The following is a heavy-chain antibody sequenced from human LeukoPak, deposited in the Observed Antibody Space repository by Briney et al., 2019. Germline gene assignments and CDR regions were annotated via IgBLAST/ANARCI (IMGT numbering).Heavy chain of an antibody. V-gene: IGHV3-53*01. CDR3: ARVRPPIDGYDAFDI. D-gene: IGHD5-24*01. CDR1: GFTISSNY. CDR2: IYIGGST. Sequence: GGSLRLSCAASGFTISSNYMSWVRQAPGQGLEWVSVIYIGGSTYYADSVKGRFTISRDNSKNTLYLQMNSLRAEDTAVYYCARVRPPIDGYDAFDIWGQGTMVTVSS. J-gene: IGHJ3*02.